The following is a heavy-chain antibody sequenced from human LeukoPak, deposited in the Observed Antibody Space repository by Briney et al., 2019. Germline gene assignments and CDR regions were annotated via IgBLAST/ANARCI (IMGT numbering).Heavy chain of an antibody. V-gene: IGHV3-74*01. Sequence: GGSLRLSCGASGFTFSTYWMHWVRKAPRKGLVWVSRINSDGSSTGYADSVRGRFTISRDNAKNTLYLQMNSLRAEDTAVYYCTRDFDAATGYWGQGTLVTVSS. CDR2: INSDGSST. CDR3: TRDFDAATGY. D-gene: IGHD3-9*01. J-gene: IGHJ4*02. CDR1: GFTFSTYW.